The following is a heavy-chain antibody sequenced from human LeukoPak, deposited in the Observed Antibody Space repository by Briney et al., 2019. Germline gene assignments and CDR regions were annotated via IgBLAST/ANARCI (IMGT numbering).Heavy chain of an antibody. Sequence: KASETLSLTCTVSGGSISSSSYYWGWIRQPPGKGLEWIGSIYYSGSTYYNPSLKSRVTISVDTSKNQFSLKLSSVTAADTAVYYCARDREAVTRPFDYWGQGTLVTVSS. CDR3: ARDREAVTRPFDY. CDR1: GGSISSSSYY. V-gene: IGHV4-39*07. D-gene: IGHD4-11*01. J-gene: IGHJ4*02. CDR2: IYYSGST.